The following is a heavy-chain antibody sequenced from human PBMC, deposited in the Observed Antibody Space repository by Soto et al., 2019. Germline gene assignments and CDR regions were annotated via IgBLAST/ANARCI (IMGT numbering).Heavy chain of an antibody. D-gene: IGHD6-6*01. CDR1: GFTFSSYA. CDR2: ISYDGSNK. Sequence: GGSLRLSCAASGFTFSSYAMHWVRQAPGKGLEWVAVISYDGSNKYYADSVKGRFTISRDNSKNTLYLQMNSLRAEDTAVYYCARESSSEEMATIPGYFDYWGQGTLVTVSS. CDR3: ARESSSEEMATIPGYFDY. V-gene: IGHV3-30-3*01. J-gene: IGHJ4*02.